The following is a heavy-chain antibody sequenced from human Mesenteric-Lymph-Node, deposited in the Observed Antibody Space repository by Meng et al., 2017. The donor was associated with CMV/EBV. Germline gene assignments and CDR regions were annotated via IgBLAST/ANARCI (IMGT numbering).Heavy chain of an antibody. CDR2: ISATSTYK. D-gene: IGHD2-2*01. CDR1: GFSFSSHG. V-gene: IGHV3-21*01. Sequence: GESLKISCAASGFSFSSHGMAWVRQAPGRGLEWVSYISATSTYKLYGDSLKGRFTISRDNAENSLFLQLNSLRAEDTAVYYCVRGDIVVVPAALIDYWGQGTLVTVSS. CDR3: VRGDIVVVPAALIDY. J-gene: IGHJ4*02.